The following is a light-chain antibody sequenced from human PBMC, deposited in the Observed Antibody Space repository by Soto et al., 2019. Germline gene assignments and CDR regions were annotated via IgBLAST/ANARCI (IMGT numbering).Light chain of an antibody. CDR2: EVS. CDR1: SSDIGAYIY. CDR3: SSYAGSNNFV. J-gene: IGLJ1*01. V-gene: IGLV2-8*01. Sequence: QSVLTQPPSASGSPGQSVTISCTGTSSDIGAYIYVSWYQQHPGKAPKLMISEVSRRPSGVPERFSGSKSGNTASLTVSGLQAHDEATYYCSSYAGSNNFVFGTGTKVTVL.